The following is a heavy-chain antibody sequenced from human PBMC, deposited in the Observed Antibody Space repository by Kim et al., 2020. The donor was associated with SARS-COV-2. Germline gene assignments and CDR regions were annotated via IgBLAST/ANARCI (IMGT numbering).Heavy chain of an antibody. CDR3: ARDASTGYSSRTQGFDY. CDR1: GFTVSSNY. CDR2: IYSGGST. Sequence: GGSLRLSCAASGFTVSSNYMSWVRQAPGKGLEWVSVIYSGGSTYYADSVKGRFTISRDNSKNTLYLQMNSLRAEDTAVYYCARDASTGYSSRTQGFDYWGQGTLVTVSS. D-gene: IGHD6-13*01. V-gene: IGHV3-53*01. J-gene: IGHJ4*02.